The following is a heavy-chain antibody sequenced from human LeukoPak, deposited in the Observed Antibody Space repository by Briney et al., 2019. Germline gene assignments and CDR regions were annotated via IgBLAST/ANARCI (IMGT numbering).Heavy chain of an antibody. Sequence: GGSLRLSXAASGFTFSSYAMSWVRQAPGKGLEWVSTISGSGGSTYYADSVKGRFTISRDNSKNTLYLQMNSLSAEDTAVYYCAKDGSDYNNYDYWGQGTLVTVSS. V-gene: IGHV3-23*01. D-gene: IGHD4-11*01. J-gene: IGHJ4*02. CDR2: ISGSGGST. CDR1: GFTFSSYA. CDR3: AKDGSDYNNYDY.